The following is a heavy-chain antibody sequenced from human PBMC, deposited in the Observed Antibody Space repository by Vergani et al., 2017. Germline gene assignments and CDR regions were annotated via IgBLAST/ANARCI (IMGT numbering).Heavy chain of an antibody. CDR1: GFTFGDYA. J-gene: IGHJ4*02. CDR3: TREVGADDD. Sequence: EVQLVESGGGLVQPGRSLRLSCTASGFTFGDYAMSWVRQAPGKGLEWVGFIRSKAYGGTTEYGASVKGRFTISRDDSKSVAYLQMNSLKTEDTAVYYCTREVGADDDWSQGTLVTVYS. V-gene: IGHV3-49*04. CDR2: IRSKAYGGTT. D-gene: IGHD6-25*01.